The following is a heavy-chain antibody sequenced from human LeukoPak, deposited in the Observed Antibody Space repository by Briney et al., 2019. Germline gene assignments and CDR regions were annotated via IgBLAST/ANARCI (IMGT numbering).Heavy chain of an antibody. J-gene: IGHJ6*03. CDR3: AREGWYSGYDLFYYYYMDV. CDR2: IYSSGST. D-gene: IGHD5-12*01. V-gene: IGHV3-53*01. CDR1: GFTVTSNF. Sequence: PGGSLRLSCAASGFTVTSNFMSWVRQAPGKGLEWVSVIYSSGSTYYADSVKGRFTISRDNAKNSLYLQMTSLRAEDTAVYYCAREGWYSGYDLFYYYYMDVWGKGTTVTVSS.